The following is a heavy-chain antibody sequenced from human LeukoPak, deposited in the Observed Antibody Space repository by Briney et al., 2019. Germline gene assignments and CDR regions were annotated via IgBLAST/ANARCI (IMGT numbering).Heavy chain of an antibody. CDR1: GGSISSYY. CDR2: LYYSGSA. CDR3: AKKGSGTYSPFDY. J-gene: IGHJ4*02. Sequence: SETLSLSCTVSGGSISSYYWSWIRQPPGKGLEWIGYLYYSGSAKYNPSLKSRVTISVDTSENHFSLKLSSVTAADTAVYYCAKKGSGTYSPFDYWGPGTLVTVSS. V-gene: IGHV4-59*01. D-gene: IGHD1-26*01.